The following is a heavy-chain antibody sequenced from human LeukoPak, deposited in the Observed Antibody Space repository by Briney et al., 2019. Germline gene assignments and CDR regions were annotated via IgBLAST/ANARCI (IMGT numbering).Heavy chain of an antibody. Sequence: GASVKVSCKASGYTFTSYGISWVRQAPEQGLEWMGWISAYNGNTDYAQKLQGRVTMTTDTSTSTAYMELRSLRSDDTAVYYCARDRAGYSYGPTWPIDYWGQGTLVTVSS. CDR2: ISAYNGNT. CDR3: ARDRAGYSYGPTWPIDY. CDR1: GYTFTSYG. V-gene: IGHV1-18*04. D-gene: IGHD5-18*01. J-gene: IGHJ4*02.